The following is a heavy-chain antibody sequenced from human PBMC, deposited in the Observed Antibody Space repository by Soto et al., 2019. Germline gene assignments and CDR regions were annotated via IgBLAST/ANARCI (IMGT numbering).Heavy chain of an antibody. V-gene: IGHV4-31*03. CDR3: ARVRRRPEFDP. J-gene: IGHJ5*02. D-gene: IGHD1-1*01. CDR1: GGSISSGGYY. CDR2: IYYSGST. Sequence: SAPLSLTCTVSGGSISSGGYYWSWIRQHPGKGLEWIGYIYYSGSTYYKPSLKSRVTISVDTSKNQFSLKLSSVTATDTAVYYCARVRRRPEFDPWGQGTLVTVYS.